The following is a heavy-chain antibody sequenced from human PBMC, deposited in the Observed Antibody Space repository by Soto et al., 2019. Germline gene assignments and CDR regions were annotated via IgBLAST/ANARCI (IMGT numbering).Heavy chain of an antibody. J-gene: IGHJ6*02. CDR2: IYYRGST. CDR1: GGSISSGGYY. CDR3: ARDTIFRRSYGMDV. D-gene: IGHD3-3*01. V-gene: IGHV4-31*03. Sequence: PSETLSLTCTVSGGSISSGGYYWSWIRQHPGKGLEWIGYIYYRGSTYYNPSLKSRVTISVDTSKNQFSLKLSSVTAADTAVYYCARDTIFRRSYGMDVWGQGTTVTSP.